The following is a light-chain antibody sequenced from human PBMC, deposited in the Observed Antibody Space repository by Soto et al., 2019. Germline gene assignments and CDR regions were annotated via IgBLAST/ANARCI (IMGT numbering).Light chain of an antibody. V-gene: IGLV2-14*01. CDR2: EVS. Sequence: QSALTQPASVSGSPGQSITISCTGTSSDVGGYNYVSWYQQHPGKAPKLMIYEVSNRPSGVSNRFFGSESGNTASLTISGLQAEDEADYYCSSYTSSSTYVFGTGTKLTVL. J-gene: IGLJ1*01. CDR3: SSYTSSSTYV. CDR1: SSDVGGYNY.